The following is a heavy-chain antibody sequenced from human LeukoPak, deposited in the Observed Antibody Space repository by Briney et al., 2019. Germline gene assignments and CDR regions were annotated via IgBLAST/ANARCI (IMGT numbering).Heavy chain of an antibody. D-gene: IGHD3-3*01. J-gene: IGHJ4*02. CDR3: ARDQDDDFDY. Sequence: GGSVKDSCKASGYTFTRYGISGVRQPPGQGVAWMGWINDYKGNTNYAQKLQGRVTMTTDTSTSTAYMELRSLRSDDTAVYYCARDQDDDFDYWGQGTLVTVSS. CDR2: INDYKGNT. V-gene: IGHV1-18*04. CDR1: GYTFTRYG.